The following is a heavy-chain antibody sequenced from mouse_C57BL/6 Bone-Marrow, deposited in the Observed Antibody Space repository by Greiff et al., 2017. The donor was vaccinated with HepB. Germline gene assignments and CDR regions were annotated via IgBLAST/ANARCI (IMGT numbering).Heavy chain of an antibody. D-gene: IGHD2-3*01. V-gene: IGHV1-26*01. CDR3: ARSDGWYFDV. Sequence: VQLKQSGPELVKPGASVKISCKASGYTFTDYYMNWVKQSHGKSLEWIGDINPNNGGTSYNQKFKGKATLTVDKSSSTAYMERRSLTSEDSAVYYCARSDGWYFDVWGTGTTVTVSS. CDR1: GYTFTDYY. J-gene: IGHJ1*03. CDR2: INPNNGGT.